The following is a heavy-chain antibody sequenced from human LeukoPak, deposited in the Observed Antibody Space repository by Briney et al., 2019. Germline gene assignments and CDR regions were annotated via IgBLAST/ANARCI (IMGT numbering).Heavy chain of an antibody. Sequence: GESLKISCKGSGYKFTNYWIGWVRPMPGKGLEWMGIIYPGDSDTRYSPSFQGQVTISADKSINTAYLQGSSLKASDTAMYYCARRSNYYFDYWGQGTLVTVSS. CDR1: GYKFTNYW. V-gene: IGHV5-51*01. CDR2: IYPGDSDT. CDR3: ARRSNYYFDY. J-gene: IGHJ4*02. D-gene: IGHD1-7*01.